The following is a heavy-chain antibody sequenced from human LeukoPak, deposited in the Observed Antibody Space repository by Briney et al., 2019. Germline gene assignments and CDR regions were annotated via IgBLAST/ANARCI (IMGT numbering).Heavy chain of an antibody. CDR3: AILAVTYYIDY. CDR1: GFTFSSYE. CDR2: ISSSGSTI. J-gene: IGHJ4*02. D-gene: IGHD2-21*02. Sequence: GGSLRLSCAASGFTFSSYEMNWVRQAPGKGLEWVSYISSSGSTIYYADSVKGRFTISRDNAKNSLYLQMNSLRAEDTAVYYCAILAVTYYIDYWGQGTPVSVSS. V-gene: IGHV3-48*03.